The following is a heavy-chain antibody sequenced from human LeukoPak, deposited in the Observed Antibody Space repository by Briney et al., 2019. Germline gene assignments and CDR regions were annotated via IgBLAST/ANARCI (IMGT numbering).Heavy chain of an antibody. CDR1: GGTFSSYA. J-gene: IGHJ4*02. D-gene: IGHD3-3*01. CDR2: IIPIFGTA. V-gene: IGHV1-69*01. Sequence: ASVKVSCKASGGTFSSYAISWVRQAPGQGLEWMGGIIPIFGTANYAQKFQGRVTITADESTSTAYMELSSLRSEDTAVYYCASNLPYLDFWSSRPFDCWGQGTLVTVSS. CDR3: ASNLPYLDFWSSRPFDC.